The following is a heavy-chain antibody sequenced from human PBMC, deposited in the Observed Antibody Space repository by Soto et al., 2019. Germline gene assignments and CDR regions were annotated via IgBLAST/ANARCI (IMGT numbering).Heavy chain of an antibody. V-gene: IGHV1-3*01. CDR1: GYTFTSYE. CDR2: INAGNGNT. Sequence: ASVKVSCKASGYTFTSYEMHWARQAPGQRLEWMGWINAGNGNTKYSQKFQGRVTITRDTSASTAYMELSNLRSEDTAVYYCARGPGGPDGPGDYWGQGTLVTVSS. D-gene: IGHD2-15*01. CDR3: ARGPGGPDGPGDY. J-gene: IGHJ4*02.